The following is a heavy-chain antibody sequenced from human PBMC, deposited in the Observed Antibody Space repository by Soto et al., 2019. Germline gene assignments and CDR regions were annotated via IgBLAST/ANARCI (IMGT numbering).Heavy chain of an antibody. J-gene: IGHJ6*02. CDR2: IYPGDSDT. D-gene: IGHD3-9*01. Sequence: PGESLKISCKGSGYSFTSYWIGWVRQMPGKGLEWMGIIYPGDSDTRYSPSFQGQVTISADKSISTAYLQWSSLKASDTAMYYCARHEGLYDILTGSSYYFGMDVWGQGTTVTVSS. V-gene: IGHV5-51*01. CDR1: GYSFTSYW. CDR3: ARHEGLYDILTGSSYYFGMDV.